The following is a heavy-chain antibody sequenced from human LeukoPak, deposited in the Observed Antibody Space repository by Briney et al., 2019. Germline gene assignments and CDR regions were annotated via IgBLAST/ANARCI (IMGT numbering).Heavy chain of an antibody. CDR2: INPNSGGT. Sequence: ASVKVSCKASGGTFSSYAISWVRQAPGQGLEWMGWINPNSGGTNYAQKFQGRVTMTRDTSISTAYMELSRLRSDDTAVYYCARDGYYGSGSYSIFWGQGTLVTVSS. D-gene: IGHD3-10*01. CDR3: ARDGYYGSGSYSIF. J-gene: IGHJ4*02. V-gene: IGHV1-2*02. CDR1: GGTFSSYA.